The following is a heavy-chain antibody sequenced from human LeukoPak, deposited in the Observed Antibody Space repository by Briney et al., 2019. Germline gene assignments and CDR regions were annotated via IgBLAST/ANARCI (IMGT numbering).Heavy chain of an antibody. Sequence: GGSLRLSCAASGFTVITNDITWVRQAVGKRLKSGSVLYSDSNTKYADSGQGRFTISRDNSKSTLYLEMNSLSPDDTAVYYCARGVEPLAANTLAYWGQGTLVTVSS. CDR3: ARGVEPLAANTLAY. J-gene: IGHJ4*02. CDR1: GFTVITND. D-gene: IGHD1-14*01. V-gene: IGHV3-53*01. CDR2: LYSDSNT.